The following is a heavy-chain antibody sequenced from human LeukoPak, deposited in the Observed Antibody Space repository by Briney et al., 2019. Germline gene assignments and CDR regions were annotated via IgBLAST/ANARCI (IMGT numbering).Heavy chain of an antibody. CDR1: GYNFTTYW. D-gene: IGHD3-10*01. V-gene: IGHV5-51*01. Sequence: GESLKISCMGSGYNFTTYWIGWVRQMPGSGLEWMGIIYPGDSDTRYSPSFQGQVTFSADKSISTAYLQWSSLKASDTAIYYCVRGHGLNWFDPWGQGTLVTVSS. CDR2: IYPGDSDT. J-gene: IGHJ5*02. CDR3: VRGHGLNWFDP.